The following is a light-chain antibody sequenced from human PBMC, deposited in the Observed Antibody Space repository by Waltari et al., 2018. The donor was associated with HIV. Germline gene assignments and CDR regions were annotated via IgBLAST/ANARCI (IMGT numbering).Light chain of an antibody. J-gene: IGLJ3*02. CDR2: EVS. Sequence: QSALTQPASVSGSPGQSITISCPGTSSDIGGYTYVSWFQQHPDKAPKLIIYEVSNRPSEISNRFSGSKSGNTASLTISELQAEDEADYYCSSFTGTTALVFGGGTKLTVL. V-gene: IGLV2-14*01. CDR3: SSFTGTTALV. CDR1: SSDIGGYTY.